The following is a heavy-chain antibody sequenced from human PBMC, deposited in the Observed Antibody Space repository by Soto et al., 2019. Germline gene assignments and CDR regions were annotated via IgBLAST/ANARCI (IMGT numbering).Heavy chain of an antibody. CDR3: ARGEQYSGSIFDY. V-gene: IGHV6-1*01. CDR2: TYYRSKLYY. D-gene: IGHD1-26*01. J-gene: IGHJ4*01. CDR1: GDSVASNSAG. Sequence: SPTRARPCGITGDSVASNSAGWSWARQSASRGGEWLGRTYYRSKLYYEYAVSVRGLITLDPDTSKNQYSLQLNSVTPEDTAVYFCARGEQYSGSIFDYWGQGTLVTVSS.